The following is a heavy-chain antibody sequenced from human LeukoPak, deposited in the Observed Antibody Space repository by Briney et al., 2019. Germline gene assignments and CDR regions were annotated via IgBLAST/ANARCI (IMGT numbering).Heavy chain of an antibody. J-gene: IGHJ4*02. CDR2: ISYDGSNK. CDR1: GFTVSSYA. Sequence: GGSLRLSCAASGFTVSSYAMHWVRQAPGKGLEWVAVISYDGSNKYYADSVKGRFTISRDNSKNTLYLQMGSLRAEDMAVYYCARAYGSGSYYDYWGQGTLVTVSS. D-gene: IGHD3-10*01. V-gene: IGHV3-30*14. CDR3: ARAYGSGSYYDY.